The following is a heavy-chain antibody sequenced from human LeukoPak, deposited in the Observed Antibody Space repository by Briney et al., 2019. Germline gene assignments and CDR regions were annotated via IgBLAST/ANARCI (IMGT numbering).Heavy chain of an antibody. D-gene: IGHD3-10*01. V-gene: IGHV3-7*04. J-gene: IGHJ4*02. Sequence: GGSLRLSCAASGFTLSNYWMAWVRQAPGKGLEWVANINQDGSKIYYADSMTGRFTIFRDTAKNSLYLQMNSLRVEDTAVYYCARAWSGSASYWGQGTLVTVSS. CDR3: ARAWSGSASY. CDR2: INQDGSKI. CDR1: GFTLSNYW.